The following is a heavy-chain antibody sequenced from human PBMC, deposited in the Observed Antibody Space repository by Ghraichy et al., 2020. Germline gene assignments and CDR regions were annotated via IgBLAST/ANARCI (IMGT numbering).Heavy chain of an antibody. CDR2: ISGGGGGT. D-gene: IGHD3-22*01. Sequence: GGSLRLSCTVSGFTFSNYAMSWVRQAPGKGLEWVAGISGGGGGTRYADSVKGRFSISRDNSKNTLYLQMTSLRADDTAVYYCAKDRTNPDISMIVVVVSGCFDNWGQGTLVTVSS. CDR3: AKDRTNPDISMIVVVVSGCFDN. V-gene: IGHV3-23*01. J-gene: IGHJ4*02. CDR1: GFTFSNYA.